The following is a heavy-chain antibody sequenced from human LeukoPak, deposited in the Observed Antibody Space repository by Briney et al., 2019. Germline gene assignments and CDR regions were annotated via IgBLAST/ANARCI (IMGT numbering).Heavy chain of an antibody. J-gene: IGHJ4*02. CDR3: ARDLLEPEDSGSKLRDY. CDR2: INPSGGST. CDR1: GYTFTSYY. D-gene: IGHD1-26*01. Sequence: ASVTVSCKASGYTFTSYYMHWVRQAPGQGLEWMGIINPSGGSTSYAQKFQGRVTMTRDTSTSTVYMELSSLRSEDTAVYYCARDLLEPEDSGSKLRDYWGQGTLVTVSS. V-gene: IGHV1-46*01.